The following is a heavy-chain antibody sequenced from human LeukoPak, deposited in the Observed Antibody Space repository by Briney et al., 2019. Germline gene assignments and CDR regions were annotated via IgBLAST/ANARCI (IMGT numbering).Heavy chain of an antibody. V-gene: IGHV3-11*01. CDR3: ARDPSVGAYSSSWLRPTRWLSVGWVSYYFDY. D-gene: IGHD6-13*01. CDR2: ISSSGSTI. J-gene: IGHJ4*02. CDR1: GFTFSDYY. Sequence: GGSLRLSCAASGFTFSDYYMSWIRQAPGKGLEWVSYISSSGSTIYYADSVKGRFTISRDNAKNSLYLQMNSLRAEDTAVYYCARDPSVGAYSSSWLRPTRWLSVGWVSYYFDYWGQGTLVTVSS.